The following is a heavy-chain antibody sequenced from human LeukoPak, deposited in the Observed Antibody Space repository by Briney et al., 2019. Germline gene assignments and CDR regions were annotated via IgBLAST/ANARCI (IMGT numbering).Heavy chain of an antibody. J-gene: IGHJ4*02. CDR1: GGTFSSYA. Sequence: ASVKVSCKASGGTFSSYAISWVRQAPGQGLEWMGGIIPIFGTANYAQKFQGRVTITADESTSTAYMELSGLRSEDTAVYYCARAKAAYSSSWYYFDYWGQGTLVTVSS. V-gene: IGHV1-69*13. CDR2: IIPIFGTA. CDR3: ARAKAAYSSSWYYFDY. D-gene: IGHD6-13*01.